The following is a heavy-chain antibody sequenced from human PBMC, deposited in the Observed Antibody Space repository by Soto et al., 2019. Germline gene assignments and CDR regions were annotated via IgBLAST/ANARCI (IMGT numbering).Heavy chain of an antibody. V-gene: IGHV4-30-4*01. D-gene: IGHD2-15*01. J-gene: IGHJ4*02. CDR2: IYYSGST. CDR1: VGSIISGDYY. CDR3: ARGSDSLDFGY. Sequence: SETLSLTCTVSVGSIISGDYYWSWIRQPPGKGLEWIGYIYYSGSTYYNPSLKSRVTISVDTSKNQFSLKLSSVTAADTAVYYCARGSDSLDFGYWGQGTLVTVSS.